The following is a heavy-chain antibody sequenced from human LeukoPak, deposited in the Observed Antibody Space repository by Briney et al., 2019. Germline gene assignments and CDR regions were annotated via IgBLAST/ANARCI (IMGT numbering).Heavy chain of an antibody. D-gene: IGHD3-22*01. CDR3: ARESESYDSSGSTFDY. CDR1: GFTFSSYG. Sequence: GGSLRLSCAASGFTFSSYGMHWVRQAPGKGLEWVAFIRYDGSSKFYADSVKGRFTISRDNSKNTLYLQMHSLRAEDRAVYYCARESESYDSSGSTFDYWGQATLVTVSS. V-gene: IGHV3-30*02. J-gene: IGHJ4*02. CDR2: IRYDGSSK.